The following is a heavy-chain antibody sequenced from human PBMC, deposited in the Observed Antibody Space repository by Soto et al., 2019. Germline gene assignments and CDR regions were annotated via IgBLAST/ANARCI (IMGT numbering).Heavy chain of an antibody. Sequence: GASVKVSCKASGGTFSSYAISWVRQAPGQGLEWMGGIIPIFGTANYAQKFQGRVTITADESTSTAYMELSSLRSEDTAVYYCARFFYILGDYYGMDVCGQPNTVPDSS. CDR3: ARFFYILGDYYGMDV. CDR1: GGTFSSYA. J-gene: IGHJ6*02. D-gene: IGHD2-15*01. V-gene: IGHV1-69*13. CDR2: IIPIFGTA.